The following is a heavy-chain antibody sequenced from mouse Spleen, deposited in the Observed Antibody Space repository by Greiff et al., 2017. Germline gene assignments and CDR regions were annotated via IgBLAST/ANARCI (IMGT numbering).Heavy chain of an antibody. D-gene: IGHD1-1*01. Sequence: ESGPGLVKPSQSLSLTCSVTGYSITSGYYWNWIRQFPGNKLEWMGYISYDGSNNYNPSLKNRISITRDTSKNQFFLKLNSVTTEDTATYYCAIYYGSSHYFDYWGQGTTLTVSS. J-gene: IGHJ2*01. CDR2: ISYDGSN. CDR1: GYSITSGYY. V-gene: IGHV3-6*02. CDR3: AIYYGSSHYFDY.